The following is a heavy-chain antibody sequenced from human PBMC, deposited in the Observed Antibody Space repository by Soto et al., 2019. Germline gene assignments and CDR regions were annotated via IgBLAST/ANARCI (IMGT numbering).Heavy chain of an antibody. J-gene: IGHJ3*02. CDR1: GYTFTSYG. CDR2: ISAYNGNT. V-gene: IGHV1-18*01. D-gene: IGHD3-10*01. Sequence: ASVKVSCTASGYTFTSYGIGWVRQAPGQGLEWMGWISAYNGNTNYAQKLQGRVTMTTDTSTSTAYMELRSLRSDDTAVYYCARDGPMDRAFDIWGQGTMVTVSS. CDR3: ARDGPMDRAFDI.